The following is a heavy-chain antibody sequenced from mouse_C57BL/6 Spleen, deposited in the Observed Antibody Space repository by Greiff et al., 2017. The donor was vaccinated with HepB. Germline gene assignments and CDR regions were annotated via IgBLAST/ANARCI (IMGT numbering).Heavy chain of an antibody. D-gene: IGHD6-5*01. CDR3: ASYADYFDY. Sequence: DVKLVESGPGLVKPSQSLSLTCSVTGYSITSGYYWNWIRQFPGNKLEWMGYISYDGSNNYNPSPKNRISITRDTSKNQFFLKLNSVTTEDTATYYCASYADYFDYWGQGTTLTVSS. CDR2: ISYDGSN. CDR1: GYSITSGYY. J-gene: IGHJ2*01. V-gene: IGHV3-6*01.